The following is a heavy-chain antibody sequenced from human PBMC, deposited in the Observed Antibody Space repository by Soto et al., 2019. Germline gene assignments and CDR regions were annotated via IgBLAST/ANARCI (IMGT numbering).Heavy chain of an antibody. CDR1: EFAFSSSP. Sequence: GGSLRLSCVASEFAFSSSPMNWVRQAPGKGLEWVSYISSRSTTIYYADSVKGRFTISRDNAKNSLYLQMNSLRAEDTAVYYCARGGGSGDYYYMDVWGKGTTVTVSS. CDR3: ARGGGSGDYYYMDV. D-gene: IGHD3-16*01. V-gene: IGHV3-48*01. J-gene: IGHJ6*03. CDR2: ISSRSTTI.